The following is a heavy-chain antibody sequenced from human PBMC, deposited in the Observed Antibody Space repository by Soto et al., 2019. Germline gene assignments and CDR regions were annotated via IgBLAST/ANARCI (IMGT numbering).Heavy chain of an antibody. CDR3: ARGYLVVVAASDPSFYYYYGMDV. CDR2: ISAYNGNT. V-gene: IGHV1-18*01. J-gene: IGHJ6*02. D-gene: IGHD2-15*01. CDR1: GYTFTSYG. Sequence: ASVKVSCKASGYTFTSYGISWVRQAPGQGLEWMGWISAYNGNTNYAQKLQGRVTMTTDTSTSTAYMELRSLRSDDTAVYYCARGYLVVVAASDPSFYYYYGMDVWGQGTTVTVSS.